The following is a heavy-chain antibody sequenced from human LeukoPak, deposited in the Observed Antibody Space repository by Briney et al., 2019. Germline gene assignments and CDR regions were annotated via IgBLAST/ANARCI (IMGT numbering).Heavy chain of an antibody. CDR2: THHSGTT. Sequence: SETLSLTCTVSGYSIRSGYYWGWIRQPPGKGLEWIGSTHHSGTTYYNPSLKRRVTISVDTAKNQFSLSLSSVTAADTAVYYCAREEETTNFYYWGQGTLVTVSS. CDR3: AREEETTNFYY. J-gene: IGHJ4*02. V-gene: IGHV4-38-2*02. CDR1: GYSIRSGYY. D-gene: IGHD1/OR15-1a*01.